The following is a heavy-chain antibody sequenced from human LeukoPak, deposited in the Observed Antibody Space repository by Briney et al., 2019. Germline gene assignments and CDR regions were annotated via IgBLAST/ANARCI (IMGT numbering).Heavy chain of an antibody. D-gene: IGHD3-10*01. Sequence: PGGSLRLSCAASGFTVSSNYMSWVRQAPGKGLEWVSVIYSGGSTYYADSVKGRFTISRDNSKNTLHLQMNSLRAEDTAVYYCAVYGPKYAFDIWGQGTMVTVSS. CDR1: GFTVSSNY. CDR2: IYSGGST. CDR3: AVYGPKYAFDI. J-gene: IGHJ3*02. V-gene: IGHV3-66*01.